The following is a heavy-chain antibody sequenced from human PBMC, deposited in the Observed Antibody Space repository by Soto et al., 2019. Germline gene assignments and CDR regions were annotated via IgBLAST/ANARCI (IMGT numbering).Heavy chain of an antibody. CDR1: GFTVSSSY. V-gene: IGHV3-53*01. CDR2: IYSGGST. Sequence: EVQLVESGGGLIQPGGSLRLSCAASGFTVSSSYMTWVRQAPGKGLEWVSVIYSGGSTYYADSVKGRFTIYRDNSKNTLYLQMNSLRAEDTAVYYCARGGGPAATYLYYYYGMDVWGQGTTVTVSS. J-gene: IGHJ6*02. D-gene: IGHD2-2*01. CDR3: ARGGGPAATYLYYYYGMDV.